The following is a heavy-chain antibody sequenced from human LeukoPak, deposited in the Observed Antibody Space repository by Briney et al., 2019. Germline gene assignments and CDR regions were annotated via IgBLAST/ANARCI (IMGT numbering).Heavy chain of an antibody. V-gene: IGHV4-59*08. J-gene: IGHJ5*02. Sequence: SETLSLTCTVSGGSISSYYWSWIRQPPGKGLEWIGYIYYSGSTNYNPSLKSRVTISVDTSKNQFSLKLSSVTAADTAVYYCARHRGVEYQLLLQFDPWGQGTLVTVSS. CDR2: IYYSGST. CDR1: GGSISSYY. CDR3: ARHRGVEYQLLLQFDP. D-gene: IGHD2-2*01.